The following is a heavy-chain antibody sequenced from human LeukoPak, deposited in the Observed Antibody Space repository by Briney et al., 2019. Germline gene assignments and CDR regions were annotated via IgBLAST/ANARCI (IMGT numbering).Heavy chain of an antibody. J-gene: IGHJ3*02. CDR1: GFTFSSYW. D-gene: IGHD3-22*01. CDR2: IKQDGSEK. V-gene: IGHV3-7*01. Sequence: GDSLRLSCAASGFTFSSYWMTWVRQAPGKGLEWVANIKQDGSEKYYVDSVKGRFTISRDNAKNSLYLQMNSLRAEDTAVYYCARLGTHYYDSSGFYYDAFDIWGQGTMVTASS. CDR3: ARLGTHYYDSSGFYYDAFDI.